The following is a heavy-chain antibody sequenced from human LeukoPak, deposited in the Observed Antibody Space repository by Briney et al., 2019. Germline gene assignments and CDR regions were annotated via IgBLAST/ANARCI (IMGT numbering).Heavy chain of an antibody. J-gene: IGHJ6*02. D-gene: IGHD3-10*01. CDR3: ARHSDYIRFAMDV. V-gene: IGHV4-59*08. CDR2: IYQTGHT. Sequence: PSETLSLTCTVSGGSITNYYWSWIRHPPGKGLGWIGYIYQTGHTSYNPSLKSRVTISVDTSMNLFSMKLSSVTAADTAVYYCARHSDYIRFAMDVWGQGTTVTVSS. CDR1: GGSITNYY.